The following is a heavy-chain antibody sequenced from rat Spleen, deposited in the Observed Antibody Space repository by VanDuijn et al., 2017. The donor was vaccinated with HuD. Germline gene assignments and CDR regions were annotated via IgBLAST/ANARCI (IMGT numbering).Heavy chain of an antibody. J-gene: IGHJ3*01. CDR2: ISSEGSSH. Sequence: EVHLVESGGGLVQPGRSLKLSCAASGLTFSSYYVAWVRQAPKKGLEWVASISSEGSSHYYGDSVKGRFTISRDNAESTLYLQMDSLRSEDSATFYCTTYSNWFPYWGQGTLVTVSS. CDR1: GLTFSSYY. V-gene: IGHV5-22*01. D-gene: IGHD1-7*01. CDR3: TTYSNWFPY.